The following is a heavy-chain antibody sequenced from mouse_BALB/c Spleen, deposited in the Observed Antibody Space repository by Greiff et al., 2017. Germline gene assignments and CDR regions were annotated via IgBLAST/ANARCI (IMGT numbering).Heavy chain of an antibody. CDR2: INPYNGAT. Sequence: VQLQQSGPELVKPGASVKISCKASGYSFTGYYMHWVKQSHVKSLEWIGRINPYNGATSYNQNFKDKASLTVDKSSSTAYMELHSLTSEDSAVYYCARYYYDYDKGYFDDWGQGTTLTVSS. CDR3: ARYYYDYDKGYFDD. D-gene: IGHD2-4*01. V-gene: IGHV1-31*01. CDR1: GYSFTGYY. J-gene: IGHJ2*01.